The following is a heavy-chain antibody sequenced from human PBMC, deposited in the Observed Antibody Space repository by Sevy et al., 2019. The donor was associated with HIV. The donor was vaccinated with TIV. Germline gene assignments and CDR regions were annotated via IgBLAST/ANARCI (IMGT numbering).Heavy chain of an antibody. Sequence: GGSLRLSCAASGFTFSSHWMSWVRQAPGKGLEWVANIKQDGSEKYYVDTVKGRFTISRDNAKNSLSLPMNSLRAEDTAVYYCARDTGGIGMDVWGQGTTVTVSS. CDR1: GFTFSSHW. D-gene: IGHD6-13*01. CDR3: ARDTGGIGMDV. CDR2: IKQDGSEK. J-gene: IGHJ6*02. V-gene: IGHV3-7*01.